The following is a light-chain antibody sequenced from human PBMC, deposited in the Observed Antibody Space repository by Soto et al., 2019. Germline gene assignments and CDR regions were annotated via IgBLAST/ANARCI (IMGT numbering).Light chain of an antibody. J-gene: IGKJ4*01. CDR1: QDISNY. Sequence: DIQMTQSPSSLSASVGDRVTITCQASQDISNYLNWYQQKPGKAPKLLIYDASNLETGVPSRFSGSGSGTDFTFTIISLQPEDIAAYYCQQYYNLPSTFGGGTTVDIK. CDR3: QQYYNLPST. CDR2: DAS. V-gene: IGKV1-33*01.